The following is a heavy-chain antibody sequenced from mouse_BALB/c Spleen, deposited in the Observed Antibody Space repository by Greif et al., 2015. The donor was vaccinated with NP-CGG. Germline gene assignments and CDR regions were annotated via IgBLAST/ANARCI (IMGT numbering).Heavy chain of an antibody. V-gene: IGHV1-69*02. CDR3: ARWYDWYFDV. CDR2: IDPSDSET. J-gene: IGHJ1*01. D-gene: IGHD1-1*02. Sequence: VQLQQSGAELVKPGAPVKLSCKASGYTFTSYWMNWVKQRPGRGLEWIGRIDPSDSETHYNQKFKDKATLTVDKSSSTAYIQLSSLTSEDSAVYYCARWYDWYFDVWGAGTTVTVSS. CDR1: GYTFTSYW.